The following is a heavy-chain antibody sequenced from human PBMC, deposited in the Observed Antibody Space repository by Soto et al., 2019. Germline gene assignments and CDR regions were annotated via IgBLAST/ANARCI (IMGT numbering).Heavy chain of an antibody. CDR1: GFPVNYYD. J-gene: IGHJ5*01. CDR3: AGGGSKGRTAKGPSFDS. D-gene: IGHD3-16*01. V-gene: IGHV3-23*01. CDR2: MSGLDDIK. Sequence: WRSLRLSCAFSGFPVNYYDLSWVRQPPGKGLEWVSGMSGLDDIKSYAESGKCLLTFSRNNAKNILFLQRNNRRAADTATFYWAGGGSKGRTAKGPSFDSWG.